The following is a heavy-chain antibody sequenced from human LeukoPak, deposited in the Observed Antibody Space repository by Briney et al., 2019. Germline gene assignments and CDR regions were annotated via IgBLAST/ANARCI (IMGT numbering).Heavy chain of an antibody. CDR3: ARDIWGSST. V-gene: IGHV4-30-2*01. J-gene: IGHJ5*02. D-gene: IGHD3-16*01. CDR2: IYHSGGT. CDR1: GASISSGGYS. Sequence: SETLSLTCVVSGASISSGGYSWSWIRQPPGKGLEWIGCIYHSGGTHYNPSLKSRVTMSVDMSKNQISPNLNSVTAADTAVYYCARDIWGSSTWGPGTLVTVSS.